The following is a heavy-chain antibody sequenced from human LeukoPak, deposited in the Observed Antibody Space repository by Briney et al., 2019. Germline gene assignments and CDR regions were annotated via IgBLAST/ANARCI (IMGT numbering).Heavy chain of an antibody. Sequence: SETLSLTCTVSAVSISSSNSYWGWIRQPPGKGLEWIGSIYYSGTIYYNASLKSQVSISIDTSKNQFSLKLTSVTPEDTAVYYCARWYRYSSSWYADYYYYYMDVWGKGTTVTVS. CDR2: IYYSGTI. V-gene: IGHV4-39*01. D-gene: IGHD6-13*01. CDR3: ARWYRYSSSWYADYYYYYMDV. CDR1: AVSISSSNSY. J-gene: IGHJ6*03.